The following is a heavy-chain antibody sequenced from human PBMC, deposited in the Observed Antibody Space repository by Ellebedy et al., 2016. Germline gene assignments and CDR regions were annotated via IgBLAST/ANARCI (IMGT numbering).Heavy chain of an antibody. J-gene: IGHJ6*03. D-gene: IGHD1-7*01. V-gene: IGHV4-4*07. CDR3: ARNLITGTGYYMDV. CDR1: GGSISSYY. Sequence: SETLSLXXTVSGGSISSYYWSWIRQPAGKGLEWIGRIYTSGSTNYNPSLKSRVTMSVDTSKNQFSLKLSSVTAADTAVYYCARNLITGTGYYMDVWGKGTTVTVSS. CDR2: IYTSGST.